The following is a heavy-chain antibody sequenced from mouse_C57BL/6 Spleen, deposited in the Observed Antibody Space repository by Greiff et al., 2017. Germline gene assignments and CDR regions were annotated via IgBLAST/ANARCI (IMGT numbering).Heavy chain of an antibody. V-gene: IGHV1-47*01. CDR3: ARGGIYDGYRYYAMDY. CDR2: FHPYNDDT. Sequence: QVHVKQSGAELVKPGASVKMSCKASGYTFTTYPIEWMKQNHGKSLEWIGNFHPYNDDTKYNEKFKGKATLTVEKSSSTVYLELSRLTSDDSAVYYCARGGIYDGYRYYAMDYWGQGTSVTVSS. CDR1: GYTFTTYP. J-gene: IGHJ4*01. D-gene: IGHD2-3*01.